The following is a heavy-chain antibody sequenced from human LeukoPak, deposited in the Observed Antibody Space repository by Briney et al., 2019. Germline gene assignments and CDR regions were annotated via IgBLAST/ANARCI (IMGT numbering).Heavy chain of an antibody. CDR1: GFTFSSYR. V-gene: IGHV3-21*04. CDR2: ISSSSSYI. CDR3: AKRSSISSGYFDF. Sequence: GGSLRLSCAAAGFTFSSYRINWVRQAAGQGLEWVSSISSSSSYIYYADSVKGRFSISRDNAKNSLYLQMNSLRAEDTAMYYCAKRSSISSGYFDFWGRGTLVTVSS. D-gene: IGHD3-22*01. J-gene: IGHJ4*02.